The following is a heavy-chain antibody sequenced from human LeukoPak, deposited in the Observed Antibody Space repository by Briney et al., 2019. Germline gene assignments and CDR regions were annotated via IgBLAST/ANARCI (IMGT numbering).Heavy chain of an antibody. CDR3: ARRLTVADAFDI. CDR2: IYYSGST. D-gene: IGHD6-19*01. CDR1: GYSISSNNYD. V-gene: IGHV4-39*01. J-gene: IGHJ3*02. Sequence: SETLSLTCTVSGYSISSNNYDWGWIRQPPGKGLEWIGSIYYSGSTYYNPALKSRVTVSVDTSMNQFSLKLSSVTAADTAVYYCARRLTVADAFDIWGQGTMVTVSS.